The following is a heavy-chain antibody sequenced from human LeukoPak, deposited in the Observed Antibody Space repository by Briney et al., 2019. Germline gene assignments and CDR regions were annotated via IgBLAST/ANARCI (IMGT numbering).Heavy chain of an antibody. J-gene: IGHJ3*02. CDR3: AIITTVTTSGAFDI. V-gene: IGHV3-21*01. Sequence: GGSLRLSCAASGFTFSSYSMNWVRQAPGKGLEWVSSISSSSSYIYYAASVKGRFTISRDNAKNSLYLQMNSLRAEDTAVYYCAIITTVTTSGAFDIWGQGTMVTVSS. CDR2: ISSSSSYI. CDR1: GFTFSSYS. D-gene: IGHD4-17*01.